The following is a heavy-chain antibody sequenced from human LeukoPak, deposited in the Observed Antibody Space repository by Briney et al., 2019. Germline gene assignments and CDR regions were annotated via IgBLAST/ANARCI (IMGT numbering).Heavy chain of an antibody. J-gene: IGHJ4*02. CDR3: AKWDTYYDSSGYYFY. CDR1: GFTFSSYG. V-gene: IGHV3-23*01. Sequence: GGSLRLSCAASGFTFSSYGMSWVRQAPGKGLEWVSAIGGSGGSTYYADSVKGRFTISRDNSKNTLYLQMNSLRAEDTAVYYCAKWDTYYDSSGYYFYWGQGTLVTVSS. CDR2: IGGSGGST. D-gene: IGHD3-22*01.